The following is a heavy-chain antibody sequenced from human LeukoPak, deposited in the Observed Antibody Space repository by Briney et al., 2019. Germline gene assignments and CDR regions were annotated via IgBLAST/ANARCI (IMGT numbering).Heavy chain of an antibody. CDR1: GGSISSGSYY. D-gene: IGHD3-22*01. CDR2: IYTSGST. Sequence: SETLSLTCTVSGGSISSGSYYWSWIRQPAGKGLEWIGRIYTSGSTNYNPSLKSRVTISVDTSKNQFSLKLSSVTAADTAVYYCARVDYYDYAFDIWGQGTMVTVSS. J-gene: IGHJ3*02. CDR3: ARVDYYDYAFDI. V-gene: IGHV4-61*02.